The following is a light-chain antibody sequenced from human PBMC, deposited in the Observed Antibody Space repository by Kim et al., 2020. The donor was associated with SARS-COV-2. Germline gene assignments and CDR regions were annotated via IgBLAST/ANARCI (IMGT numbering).Light chain of an antibody. J-gene: IGKJ4*01. Sequence: DIQMTQSPSAMSASVGDRVTITCGASQGISSYLAWFQQKPGKVPKSLIYAASNLQSGVPSRFSGSGSGTEFTLTISSLQPEDFATYYCLQHKSYPLTFGGGTKVEI. V-gene: IGKV1-17*03. CDR2: AAS. CDR1: QGISSY. CDR3: LQHKSYPLT.